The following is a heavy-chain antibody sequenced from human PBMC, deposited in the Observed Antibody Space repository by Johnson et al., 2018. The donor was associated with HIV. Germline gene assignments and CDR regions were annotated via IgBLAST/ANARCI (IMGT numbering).Heavy chain of an antibody. J-gene: IGHJ3*02. CDR2: VKSKTDGGTI. CDR1: GFTFSNAW. Sequence: VQLVESGGGSVKSGVSLRVSCAASGFTFSNAWMSWVRQAPGKGLEWVGRVKSKTDGGTIDYAAAVKGRFIISRDDSKNTLYLQMNGLKTEDTAVYYCTTMSALWFGDLHVFGDGFDIWGQGTMVTVSS. CDR3: TTMSALWFGDLHVFGDGFDI. V-gene: IGHV3-15*01. D-gene: IGHD3-10*01.